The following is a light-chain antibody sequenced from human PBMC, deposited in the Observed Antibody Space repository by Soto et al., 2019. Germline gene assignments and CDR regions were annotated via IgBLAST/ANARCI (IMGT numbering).Light chain of an antibody. CDR2: GAF. CDR3: QHTYSPPYS. J-gene: IGKJ2*03. CDR1: QNINNY. V-gene: IGKV1-39*01. Sequence: DIQMTQSPSSLSASVGDRVTITCRASQNINNYLNWYQHKPGKAPKLLIYGAFSLQSGVPSRFSGSGSGTDITLTISSLQPEDFATYYCQHTYSPPYSFGPGTKLEI.